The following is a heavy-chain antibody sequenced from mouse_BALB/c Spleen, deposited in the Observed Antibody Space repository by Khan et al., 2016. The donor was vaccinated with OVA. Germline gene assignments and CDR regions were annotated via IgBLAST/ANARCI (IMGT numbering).Heavy chain of an antibody. D-gene: IGHD1-3*01. V-gene: IGHV2-9*02. CDR1: GFSLTSYG. CDR2: IWAGGST. Sequence: QVQLKESGPGLVAPSQSLSITCTVAGFSLTSYGVHWVRQPPGKGLEWLGVIWAGGSTHSNSALMSRLSISKDNSKSQVFLKMNSLQTADTAMYYCARLEDIWGQGTTLTVPS. CDR3: ARLEDI. J-gene: IGHJ2*01.